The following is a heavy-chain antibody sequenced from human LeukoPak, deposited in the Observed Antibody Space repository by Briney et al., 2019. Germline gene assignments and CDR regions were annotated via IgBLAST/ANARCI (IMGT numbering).Heavy chain of an antibody. Sequence: PGGSLRLSCAASGFTSSRYATNWVRQAPGKGLEWVSYINTDSSDIHYAGSVKGRFTISRDNARNTLYLQLSSLRAEDSGVYYCARDTFQPGLIDSWGQGTLVTVSS. CDR2: INTDSSDI. D-gene: IGHD2-2*01. CDR3: ARDTFQPGLIDS. J-gene: IGHJ4*02. CDR1: GFTSSRYA. V-gene: IGHV3-21*05.